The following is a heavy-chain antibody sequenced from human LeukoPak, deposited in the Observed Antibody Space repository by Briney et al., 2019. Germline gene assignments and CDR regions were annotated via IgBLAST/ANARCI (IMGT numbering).Heavy chain of an antibody. V-gene: IGHV3-33*08. D-gene: IGHD5-24*01. CDR3: ARDGAPSRDGYFYYFDY. J-gene: IGHJ4*02. Sequence: PGGSLRLSCAASGFTFSSYWMYWVRQAPGKGLEWVAVIWYDGSNKYYADSVKGRFTISRDNSKNTLYLQMNSLRAEDTAVYYCARDGAPSRDGYFYYFDYWGQGTMVTVSS. CDR1: GFTFSSYW. CDR2: IWYDGSNK.